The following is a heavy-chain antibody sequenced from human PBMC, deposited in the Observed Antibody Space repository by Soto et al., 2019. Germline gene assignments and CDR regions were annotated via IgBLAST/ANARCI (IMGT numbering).Heavy chain of an antibody. D-gene: IGHD3-10*01. Sequence: QLQLQESGSGLVKPSQTLSLTCAVSGGSISSGGYSWSWIRQPPGKGLEWIGYIYHSGSTYYNPSLQSRVTVSVDRSKTQFSLKLSSVTAADTAVYYCARDTYGSGLHYAFDIWGQGTMVTVSS. CDR2: IYHSGST. CDR3: ARDTYGSGLHYAFDI. V-gene: IGHV4-30-2*01. J-gene: IGHJ3*02. CDR1: GGSISSGGYS.